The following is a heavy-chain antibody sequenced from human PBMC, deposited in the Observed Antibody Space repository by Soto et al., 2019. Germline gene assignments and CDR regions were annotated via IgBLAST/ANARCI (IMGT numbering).Heavy chain of an antibody. CDR2: ITNNDYA. CDR1: AFTFNTFN. CDR3: SLYAAIFFDF. J-gene: IGHJ4*02. Sequence: PGGSLILSCAASAFTFNTFNMNWVRQAPGKGLEWVSSITNNDYASYADSVKGRFTISRDNAKKSLYLQMNSLRADDRAVYYCSLYAAIFFDFWSQGALVTVSS. V-gene: IGHV3-21*01. D-gene: IGHD2-8*01.